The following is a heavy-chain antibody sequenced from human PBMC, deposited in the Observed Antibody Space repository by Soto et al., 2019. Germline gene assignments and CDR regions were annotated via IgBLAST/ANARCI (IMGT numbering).Heavy chain of an antibody. J-gene: IGHJ6*02. CDR2: ISSSSSYI. CDR3: ASSAERMDV. V-gene: IGHV3-21*03. CDR1: GFTFSSYS. Sequence: EVQLVESGGGLVKPGGSLRLSCAASGFTFSSYSMNWVRQAPGKGLEWVSSISSSSSYIYYADSVKGRFTITRDNAKNSLYLQMNSLRAEDTAVYYCASSAERMDVRGQGTTVTVSS.